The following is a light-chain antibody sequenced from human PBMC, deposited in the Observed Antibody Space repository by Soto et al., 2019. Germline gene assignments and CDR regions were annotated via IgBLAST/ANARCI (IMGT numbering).Light chain of an antibody. V-gene: IGKV3-20*01. J-gene: IGKJ1*01. CDR2: GAS. CDR1: QSVSNNY. Sequence: EIVLTQSPGTLSLSPGERATLSCRASQSVSNNYLAWYQQQPGQAPRLLIYGASSRATGIPDRISGSGSGTDFTLTINRLEPEDFAVYYCQQYGSLPWTFGPGTKAEIK. CDR3: QQYGSLPWT.